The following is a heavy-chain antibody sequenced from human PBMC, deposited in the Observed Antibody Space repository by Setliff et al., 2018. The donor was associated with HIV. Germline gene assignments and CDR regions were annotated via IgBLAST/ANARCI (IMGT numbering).Heavy chain of an antibody. CDR1: GYTFTDYY. CDR2: ITPNGGSA. J-gene: IGHJ5*02. CDR3: TRSSSDWIQVRFDP. D-gene: IGHD6-19*01. V-gene: IGHV1-46*01. Sequence: ASVKVSCKASGYTFTDYYIHWVRQAPGQGLEWMGVITPNGGSANYAQKFQGRVTMTSDTSTSTVYMELRNLRSDDTAVYFCTRSSSDWIQVRFDPWGQGTLVTVSS.